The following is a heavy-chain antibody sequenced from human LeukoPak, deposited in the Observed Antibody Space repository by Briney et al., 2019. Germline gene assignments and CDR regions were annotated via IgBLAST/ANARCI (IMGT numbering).Heavy chain of an antibody. CDR1: GGSFSGYY. V-gene: IGHV4-34*01. CDR3: ARFRRLEMATIPLDAFDI. Sequence: PSQTLSLTCAVYGGSFSGYYWSGIREPPRQGLEWIGEINHSGSTNYNPSLKSRVTISVGTSKNQFSLKLSSVTAADTAVYYCARFRRLEMATIPLDAFDIWGQGTMVTVSS. D-gene: IGHD5-24*01. J-gene: IGHJ3*02. CDR2: INHSGST.